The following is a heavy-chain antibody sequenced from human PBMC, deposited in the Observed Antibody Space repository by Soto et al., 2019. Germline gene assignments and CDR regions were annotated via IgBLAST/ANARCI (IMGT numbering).Heavy chain of an antibody. CDR1: GYTFNNYG. CDR2: LNTYNGNT. J-gene: IGHJ5*02. V-gene: IGHV1-18*01. D-gene: IGHD6-6*01. Sequence: QVQLVQSGGEVKKPGASVRVSCKASGYTFNNYGISWVRQAPGQGLEWMGWLNTYNGNTNYAQKFQGRVSMTTDTSTSTAYMELRSLRSDDTAVYYCARYVLYSTSGDRRFDPWGQGTLVTVSS. CDR3: ARYVLYSTSGDRRFDP.